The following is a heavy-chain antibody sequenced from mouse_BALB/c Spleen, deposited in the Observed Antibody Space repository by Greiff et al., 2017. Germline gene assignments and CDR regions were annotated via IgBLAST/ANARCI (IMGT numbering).Heavy chain of an antibody. CDR2: ISYDGSN. J-gene: IGHJ4*01. CDR1: GYSITSGYY. D-gene: IGHD2-14*01. V-gene: IGHV3-6*02. Sequence: ESGPGLVKPSQSLSLTCSVTGYSITSGYYWNWIRQFPGNKLEWMGYISYDGSNNYNPSLKNRISITRDTSKNQFFLKLNSVTTEDTATYYCARGRYGAMDYWGQGTSVTVSS. CDR3: ARGRYGAMDY.